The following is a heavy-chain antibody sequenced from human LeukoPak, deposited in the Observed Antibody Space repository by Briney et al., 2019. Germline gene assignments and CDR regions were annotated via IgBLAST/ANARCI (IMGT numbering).Heavy chain of an antibody. J-gene: IGHJ4*02. CDR1: GGSISHYY. Sequence: SETLSLTCTVSGGSISHYYWSWIREPPGKGLEWIGYIYYSGTTNYNPSLKSRVTISVDTSQNQFTLNLSSVTAADTAVYYCARGIRLAPYYFDYWGQGTLVTVSS. V-gene: IGHV4-59*01. CDR2: IYYSGTT. D-gene: IGHD6-19*01. CDR3: ARGIRLAPYYFDY.